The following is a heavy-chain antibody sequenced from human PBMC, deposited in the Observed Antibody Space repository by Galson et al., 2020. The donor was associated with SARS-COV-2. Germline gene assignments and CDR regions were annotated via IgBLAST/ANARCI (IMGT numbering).Heavy chain of an antibody. CDR2: IKQDGSEK. J-gene: IGHJ6*03. Sequence: QLGGSLRLSCAASGFTFSSYWMSWVRQAPGKGLEWVANIKQDGSEKYYVDSVKGRFTISRDNAKNSLYLQMNSLRAEDTAVYYCASEDYYYYMEVWGKGTTVTISS. V-gene: IGHV3-7*01. CDR1: GFTFSSYW. CDR3: ASEDYYYYMEV.